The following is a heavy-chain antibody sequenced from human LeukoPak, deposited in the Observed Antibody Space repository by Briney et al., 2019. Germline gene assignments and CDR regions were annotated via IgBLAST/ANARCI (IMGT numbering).Heavy chain of an antibody. CDR3: ARTSSSWYYFDY. J-gene: IGHJ4*02. CDR1: GGTFSSYA. V-gene: IGHV1-69*13. Sequence: SVKVSCKASGGTFSSYAISWVRQAPGQGLEWMGGIIPVFGTANYAQKFQGRVTITADESTSTAYMELSSLRSEDTAVYYCARTSSSWYYFDYWGQGTLVTVSS. CDR2: IIPVFGTA. D-gene: IGHD6-13*01.